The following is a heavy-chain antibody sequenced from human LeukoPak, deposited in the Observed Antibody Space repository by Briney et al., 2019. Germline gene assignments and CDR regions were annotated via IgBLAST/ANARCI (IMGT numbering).Heavy chain of an antibody. Sequence: GGSLRLSCAASGFTFSNAWMSWVRQAPGKGLEWVGRIKSKTDGGTTDYAAPVKGRFTISRDDSKNTLYLQMNSLKTEDTAVYYCTTGTSTRWYYYMDVWGKGTTVTLSS. J-gene: IGHJ6*03. CDR1: GFTFSNAW. CDR3: TTGTSTRWYYYMDV. V-gene: IGHV3-15*01. CDR2: IKSKTDGGTT. D-gene: IGHD5-24*01.